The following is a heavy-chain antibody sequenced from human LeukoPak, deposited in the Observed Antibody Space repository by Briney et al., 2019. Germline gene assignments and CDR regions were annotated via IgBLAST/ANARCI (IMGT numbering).Heavy chain of an antibody. CDR3: ASLGGYSYGQVDY. V-gene: IGHV3-30-3*01. J-gene: IGHJ4*02. CDR1: GFTFSSYA. Sequence: GGSLRLSCAASGFTFSSYAMHWVRQAPGKGLEWVAVISYDGSNKYYADSVKGRFTISRDSSKNTLYLQMNSLRAEDTAVYYCASLGGYSYGQVDYWGQGTLVTVSS. D-gene: IGHD5-18*01. CDR2: ISYDGSNK.